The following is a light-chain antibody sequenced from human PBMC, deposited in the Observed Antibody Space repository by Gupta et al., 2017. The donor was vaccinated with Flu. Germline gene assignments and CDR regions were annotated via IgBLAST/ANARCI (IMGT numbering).Light chain of an antibody. Sequence: EIVLTQSPATLSLSPGERATLSCRASQSVSSYLAWYQQKPGQAPRLLIYDASNRATGITDRVSGSGSGTDFTRTISSLETEDFAGYYGQQRSNTFGGGTKVEIK. J-gene: IGKJ4*01. CDR3: QQRSNT. CDR1: QSVSSY. V-gene: IGKV3-11*01. CDR2: DAS.